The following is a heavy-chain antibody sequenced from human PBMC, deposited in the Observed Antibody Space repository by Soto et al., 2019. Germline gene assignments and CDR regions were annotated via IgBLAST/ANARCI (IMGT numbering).Heavy chain of an antibody. CDR3: AKEGGLSGSYYISSSYYFDY. J-gene: IGHJ4*02. V-gene: IGHV3-23*01. D-gene: IGHD1-26*01. Sequence: PGGSLRLSCAASGFTLSSYAMSWVRQAPGKGLELVSAISGSGGSTYYADSVKGRFTISRDNSKNTLYLQMNSLRAEDTSVYYCAKEGGLSGSYYISSSYYFDYWGQGTLVTVSS. CDR2: ISGSGGST. CDR1: GFTLSSYA.